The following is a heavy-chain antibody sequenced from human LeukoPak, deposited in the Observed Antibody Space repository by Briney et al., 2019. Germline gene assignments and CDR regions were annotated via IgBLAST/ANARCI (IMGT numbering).Heavy chain of an antibody. CDR3: ARNSGSYYYTEYFQH. Sequence: SVKVSCKASGYTFTGYYMHWVRQAPGQGLEWMGRIIPILGIANYAQKFQGRVTITADKSTSTAYMELSSLRSEDTAVYYCARNSGSYYYTEYFQHWGQGTLVTVSS. J-gene: IGHJ1*01. CDR2: IIPILGIA. CDR1: GYTFTGYY. D-gene: IGHD1-26*01. V-gene: IGHV1-69*02.